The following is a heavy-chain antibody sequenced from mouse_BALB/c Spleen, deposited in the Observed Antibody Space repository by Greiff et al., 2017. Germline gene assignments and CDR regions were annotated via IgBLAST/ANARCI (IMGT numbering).Heavy chain of an antibody. CDR3: AREGGSSSYAMDY. V-gene: IGHV2-9*02. D-gene: IGHD1-1*01. Sequence: VQLQQSGPGLVAPSQSLSISCTVSGFSLTSYGVHWVRQPPGKGLEWLGVIWAGGSTNYNSALMSRLSISKDNSKSQVFLKMNSLQTDDTAMYYCAREGGSSSYAMDYWGQGTSVTVSS. CDR2: IWAGGST. J-gene: IGHJ4*01. CDR1: GFSLTSYG.